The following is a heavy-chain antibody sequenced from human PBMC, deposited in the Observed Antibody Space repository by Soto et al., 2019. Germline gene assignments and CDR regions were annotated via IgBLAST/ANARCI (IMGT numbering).Heavy chain of an antibody. Sequence: SETLSLTCTVSGGSISSGDYYWSWIRQPPGKGLEWIGYIYYSGSTYYNPSLKSRVTISVDTSKNQFSLKLSSVTAADTAVYYCARDSGSYYGFDYWGQGTLVTVSS. J-gene: IGHJ4*02. CDR3: ARDSGSYYGFDY. D-gene: IGHD1-26*01. CDR1: GGSISSGDYY. CDR2: IYYSGST. V-gene: IGHV4-30-4*01.